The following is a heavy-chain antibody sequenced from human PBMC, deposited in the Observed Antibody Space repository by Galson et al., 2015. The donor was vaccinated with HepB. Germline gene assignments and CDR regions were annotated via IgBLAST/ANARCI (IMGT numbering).Heavy chain of an antibody. CDR2: IKSKTDGGTT. V-gene: IGHV3-15*01. CDR3: TTREVATIPSDY. Sequence: SLRLSCAASGFTFSNAWMSWVRQAPGKGLEWVGRIKSKTDGGTTDCAAPVKGRFTISRDDSKNTLYLQMNSLKTEDTAVYYCTTREVATIPSDYWGQGTLVTVSS. J-gene: IGHJ4*02. D-gene: IGHD5-12*01. CDR1: GFTFSNAW.